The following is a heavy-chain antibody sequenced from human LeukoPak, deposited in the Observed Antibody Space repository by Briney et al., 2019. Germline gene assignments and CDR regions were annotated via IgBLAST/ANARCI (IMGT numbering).Heavy chain of an antibody. CDR1: GGSISSYY. V-gene: IGHV4-59*01. CDR2: IYYSGST. J-gene: IGHJ4*02. D-gene: IGHD6-6*01. CDR3: ARGSIRGSGFDY. Sequence: PSETLSLTCTVSGGSISSYYWSWIRQPPGKGLEWIGYIYYSGSTNYNPSLKSRVTISVDTSKNQFSLKLSSVTTADTAVYYCARGSIRGSGFDYWGQGTLVTVSS.